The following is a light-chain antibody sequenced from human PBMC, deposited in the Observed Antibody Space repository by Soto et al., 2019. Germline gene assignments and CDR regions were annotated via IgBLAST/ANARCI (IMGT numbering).Light chain of an antibody. CDR1: QSISIN. Sequence: EIVLTQSPGTLSVSPGDRVTLSCRASQSISINLAWYQHKPGQAPRLLIHAGSTRATGVPARISGSGSGTEFTLTISSLQSEDFEVYYCQQFRNWPWTSGQGTKVDIQ. CDR3: QQFRNWPWT. V-gene: IGKV3D-15*01. CDR2: AGS. J-gene: IGKJ1*01.